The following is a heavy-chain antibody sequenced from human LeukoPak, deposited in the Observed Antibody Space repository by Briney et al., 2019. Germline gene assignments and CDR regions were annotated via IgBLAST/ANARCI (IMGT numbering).Heavy chain of an antibody. CDR3: ARAYYDFWSGYQFDY. CDR2: INHSGST. Sequence: TPSETLSLTCAVYGGSFSGYYWSWIRQPPGKGLEWIGEINHSGSTNYNPSLKSRVTISVDTSKNQFSLKLSSVTAADTAVYYCARAYYDFWSGYQFDYWGQGTLVTVSS. CDR1: GGSFSGYY. V-gene: IGHV4-34*01. D-gene: IGHD3-3*01. J-gene: IGHJ4*02.